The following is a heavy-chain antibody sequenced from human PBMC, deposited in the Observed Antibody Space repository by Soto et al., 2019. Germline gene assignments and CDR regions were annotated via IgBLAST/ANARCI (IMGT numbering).Heavy chain of an antibody. CDR1: GGTFSSYA. J-gene: IGHJ6*02. CDR2: IIPIFGTA. CDR3: ARDTSGGYFDWNYGMDV. Sequence: SSVKVSCKASGGTFSSYAISWVRQAPGQGLEWMGGIIPIFGTANYAQKFQGRVTITADKSTSTAYMELSSLRSEDTAVYYCARDTSGGYFDWNYGMDVWGQGTTVTVSS. V-gene: IGHV1-69*06. D-gene: IGHD3-9*01.